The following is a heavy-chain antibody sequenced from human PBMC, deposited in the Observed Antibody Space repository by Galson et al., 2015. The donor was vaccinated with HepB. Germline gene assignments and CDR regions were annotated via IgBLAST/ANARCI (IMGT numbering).Heavy chain of an antibody. CDR1: GFTFSSYW. CDR3: ARRISLVRGIITKPDYYYGMDV. V-gene: IGHV3-7*03. J-gene: IGHJ6*02. CDR2: LNQDGRSK. Sequence: SLRLSCAASGFTFSSYWMNWVRQAPGTGLEWVDHLNQDGRSKYYVDSVKGRFSIARDNAKDSVYLRWDSLRAEDTAVFYCARRISLVRGIITKPDYYYGMDVWGQGTTVTVAS. D-gene: IGHD3-10*01.